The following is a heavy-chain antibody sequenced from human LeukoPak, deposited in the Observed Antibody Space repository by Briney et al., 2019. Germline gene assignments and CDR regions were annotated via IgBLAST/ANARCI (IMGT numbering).Heavy chain of an antibody. V-gene: IGHV3-53*01. CDR3: ARDTDTAMAGAFDI. D-gene: IGHD5-18*01. CDR2: IYSGGST. Sequence: GGSLRLSCAASGFTVSSNYMSWVRQAPGKGLEWVSVIYSGGSTYYADSVKGRFTISRDNSKNTLYLQMNSLRAEDTAVYYCARDTDTAMAGAFDIRGQGTMVTVSS. CDR1: GFTVSSNY. J-gene: IGHJ3*02.